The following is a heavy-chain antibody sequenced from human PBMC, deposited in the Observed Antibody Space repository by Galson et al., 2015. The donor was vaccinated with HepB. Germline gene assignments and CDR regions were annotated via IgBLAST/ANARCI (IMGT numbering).Heavy chain of an antibody. V-gene: IGHV3-48*01. CDR3: ARVCRGIFGVAVYGMDV. D-gene: IGHD3-3*01. CDR2: IRSSSSTI. Sequence: SLRLSCAASGFSFSSYSMNWGRQAPGQGLEWVSYIRSSSSTIYYADYAKGRLTINRENAKNSLYLQMNILSAEGTAVYYCARVCRGIFGVAVYGMDVWGQGTPVTVSS. CDR1: GFSFSSYS. J-gene: IGHJ6*02.